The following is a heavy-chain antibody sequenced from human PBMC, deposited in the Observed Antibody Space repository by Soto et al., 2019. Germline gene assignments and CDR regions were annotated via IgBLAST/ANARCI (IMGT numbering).Heavy chain of an antibody. V-gene: IGHV1-69*13. CDR1: GGTFSSYA. CDR3: ARGRISGPAAMIGRSTRENRGSCYFDY. D-gene: IGHD2-2*01. CDR2: IIPIFGTA. J-gene: IGHJ4*02. Sequence: SVKVSCKASGGTFSSYAISWVRQAPGQGLEWMGGIIPIFGTANYAQKFQGRVTITADESTSTAYMELSSLRSEDTAVYYCARGRISGPAAMIGRSTRENRGSCYFDYWGQGTLVTVSS.